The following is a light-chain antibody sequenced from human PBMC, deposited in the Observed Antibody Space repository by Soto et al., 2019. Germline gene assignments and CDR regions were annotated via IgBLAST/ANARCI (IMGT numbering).Light chain of an antibody. CDR1: SSDVGGYNY. Sequence: QSALTQPASVSGSPGQSIPISCTGTSSDVGGYNYVSWYQQHPGKAPKLMIYDVSNRPSGVSNRFSGSNSGNTASLTISGLQAEDEADYYCSSYTSSSPLVFGTGTQLTVL. J-gene: IGLJ1*01. CDR2: DVS. V-gene: IGLV2-14*01. CDR3: SSYTSSSPLV.